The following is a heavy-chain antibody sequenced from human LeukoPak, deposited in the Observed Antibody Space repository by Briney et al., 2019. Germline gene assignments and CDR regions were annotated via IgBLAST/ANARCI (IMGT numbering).Heavy chain of an antibody. J-gene: IGHJ4*02. V-gene: IGHV3-30*04. CDR3: ARDSSHYVWGSYRYTGMDY. Sequence: GGSLRLSCAASGFTFSSYAMHWVRQAPGKGLEWVAVISYDGSNKYYADSVKGQFTISRDNSKNTLYLQMNSLRAEDTAVYYCARDSSHYVWGSYRYTGMDYWGQGTLVTVSS. CDR1: GFTFSSYA. CDR2: ISYDGSNK. D-gene: IGHD3-16*02.